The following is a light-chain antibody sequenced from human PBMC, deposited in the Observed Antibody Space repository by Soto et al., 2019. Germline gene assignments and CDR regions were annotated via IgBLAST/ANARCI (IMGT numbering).Light chain of an antibody. CDR2: GAY. Sequence: EVVLTQSPGTLSLSPGERATLSCRASQTINRSYLAWYQQKPGQAPRLLMYGAYSRATGTPVRFTGGGSGTDFTLTISRLEPEDFAVYYCQQYHNSPGWTFGQGTKVEI. CDR3: QQYHNSPGWT. V-gene: IGKV3-20*01. CDR1: QTINRSY. J-gene: IGKJ1*01.